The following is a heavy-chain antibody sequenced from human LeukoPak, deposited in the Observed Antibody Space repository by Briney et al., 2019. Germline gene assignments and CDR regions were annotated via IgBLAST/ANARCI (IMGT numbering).Heavy chain of an antibody. CDR1: GGTFSSYA. Sequence: SVKVSCKASGGTFSSYAISWVRQAPGQGLEWMGGIIPIFGTANYAQKFQGRVTMTRDTSTSTVYMELSSLRSEDTAVYYCAREDITMVRGVITSLYYFDYWGQGTLVTVSS. D-gene: IGHD3-10*01. J-gene: IGHJ4*02. V-gene: IGHV1-69*05. CDR3: AREDITMVRGVITSLYYFDY. CDR2: IIPIFGTA.